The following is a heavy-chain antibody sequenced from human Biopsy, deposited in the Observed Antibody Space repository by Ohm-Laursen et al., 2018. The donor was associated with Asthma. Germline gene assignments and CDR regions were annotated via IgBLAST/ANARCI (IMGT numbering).Heavy chain of an antibody. V-gene: IGHV4-39*01. CDR3: VRHQYSSSWSTFDY. Sequence: TLSLTCTVSGGSITSSSYYWGWIRQLPGKGMEWIGSMYHSGSPYYHPSLKSRATISVDTSKNQLSLKMSSVTAADTAVYFCVRHQYSSSWSTFDYWGQGALVTVSS. CDR1: GGSITSSSYY. CDR2: MYHSGSP. J-gene: IGHJ4*02. D-gene: IGHD3-22*01.